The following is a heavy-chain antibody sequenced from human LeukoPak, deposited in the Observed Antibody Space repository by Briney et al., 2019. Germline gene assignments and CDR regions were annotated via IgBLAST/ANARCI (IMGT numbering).Heavy chain of an antibody. Sequence: SETLSLTCDVSGDSISTPHWWSWVLQPPGKGLEWIGEIFHSGRVNYIPSLQSRVTISLDKSKNHISLEVNSVTAADTAVYYCARLNADYGYYGPHDAFDIWGQGTLVAVSS. J-gene: IGHJ3*02. CDR1: GDSISTPHW. CDR2: IFHSGRV. V-gene: IGHV4-4*02. D-gene: IGHD4-17*01. CDR3: ARLNADYGYYGPHDAFDI.